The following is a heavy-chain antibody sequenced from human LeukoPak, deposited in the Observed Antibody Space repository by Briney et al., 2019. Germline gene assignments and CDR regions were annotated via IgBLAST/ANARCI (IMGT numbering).Heavy chain of an antibody. V-gene: IGHV3-9*01. CDR3: AEDIEVATIGGLDY. CDR1: GFTFDDYA. CDR2: ISWNSGSI. Sequence: GGSLRLSCAASGFTFDDYAMHWVRQAPGKGLEWVSGISWNSGSIGYADSVKGRFTISRDNAKNSLYLQMNSLRAEDTALYYCAEDIEVATIGGLDYWGQGTLVTVSS. J-gene: IGHJ4*02. D-gene: IGHD5-12*01.